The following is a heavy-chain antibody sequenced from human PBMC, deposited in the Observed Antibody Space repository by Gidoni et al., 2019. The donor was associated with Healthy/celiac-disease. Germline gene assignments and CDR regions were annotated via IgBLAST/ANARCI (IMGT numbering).Heavy chain of an antibody. Sequence: QVQLVESGGGVVQPGRSLRLSCAASGFTFSTYGMHWVRQAPGKGLEWVAVISYDGTNKDYVDSVKGRFTISRDNSKNTLYLQMNSLRAEDTAVYYCAKDWYDSSGYYQNWVDPWGQGTLVTVSS. CDR1: GFTFSTYG. CDR3: AKDWYDSSGYYQNWVDP. J-gene: IGHJ5*02. V-gene: IGHV3-30*18. CDR2: ISYDGTNK. D-gene: IGHD3-22*01.